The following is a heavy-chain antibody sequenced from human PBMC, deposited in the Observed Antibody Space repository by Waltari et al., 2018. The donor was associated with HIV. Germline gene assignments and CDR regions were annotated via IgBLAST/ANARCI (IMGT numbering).Heavy chain of an antibody. V-gene: IGHV4-31*03. CDR3: ARARQYYGSGSRNWFDP. Sequence: QLQLQASGPGLVQPSQTLSLTCTVPGGSITSAGYYWIWIRQHPGKGLEWIWYIYYSGSTYYNPSLKSRVTISVDTSKNQFSLKLSSVTAADPAVYYCARARQYYGSGSRNWFDPWGQGTLVTVSS. CDR2: IYYSGST. J-gene: IGHJ5*02. D-gene: IGHD3-10*01. CDR1: GGSITSAGYY.